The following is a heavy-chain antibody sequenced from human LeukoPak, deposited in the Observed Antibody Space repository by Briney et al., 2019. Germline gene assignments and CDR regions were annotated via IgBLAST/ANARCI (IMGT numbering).Heavy chain of an antibody. J-gene: IGHJ3*02. CDR2: INYSGRI. CDR1: SGFISSYY. D-gene: IGHD3-22*01. V-gene: IGHV4-59*01. Sequence: SETVSLTCIVSSGFISSYYWSWIRQTPGKGLEWIAFINYSGRIKFNPSLQSRVSISLDTSKNHFSLQLRSVMAVDTAVYYCARLVDYDNSGDPDIFDIWGQGTIVSIS. CDR3: ARLVDYDNSGDPDIFDI.